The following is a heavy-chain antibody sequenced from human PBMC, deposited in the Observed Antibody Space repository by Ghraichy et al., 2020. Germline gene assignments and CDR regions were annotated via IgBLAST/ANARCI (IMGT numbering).Heavy chain of an antibody. CDR2: IYYSGSN. V-gene: IGHV4-59*08. J-gene: IGHJ6*03. D-gene: IGHD6-13*01. Sequence: GSLSLTCTVSGGSISSYYWSWIRQPPGKGLEWIGYIYYSGSNNYNPSLKSRVTISVDTSKNQFSLKLSYVTAADTAVYYCVRLSAHSSWYGGYYYYYYMDVWGKGTTVTVSS. CDR3: VRLSAHSSWYGGYYYYYYMDV. CDR1: GGSISSYY.